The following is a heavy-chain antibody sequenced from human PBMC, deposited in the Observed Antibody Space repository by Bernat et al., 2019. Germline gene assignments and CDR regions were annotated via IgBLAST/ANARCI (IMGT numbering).Heavy chain of an antibody. Sequence: QVQLQQSGPGLVKPSQTLSLIWAIYGDSVSSNSAAWNWIRQSPSRGLEWLVRTYYRSKYYNDYAVSVRSRITVSSDTSKNQFSLHLNSVTPEDTAVYYCARSLPLGYCSGGTCYSAPHYFDYWGQGTLVTVSS. V-gene: IGHV6-1*01. J-gene: IGHJ4*02. CDR1: GDSVSSNSAA. CDR2: TYYRSKYYN. D-gene: IGHD2-15*01. CDR3: ARSLPLGYCSGGTCYSAPHYFDY.